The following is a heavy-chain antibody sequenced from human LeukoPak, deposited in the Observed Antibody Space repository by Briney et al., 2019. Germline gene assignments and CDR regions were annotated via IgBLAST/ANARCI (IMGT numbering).Heavy chain of an antibody. Sequence: QPGGSLRLSCVASGFALRTFALSWVRQAPGKGLERVANINKDGSEKYYVDSVKGRFTISRDNAKNSLYLQMNSLRDDDTAVYYCTRDKGWQQFDSWGQGTLVTVSS. CDR3: TRDKGWQQFDS. CDR2: INKDGSEK. V-gene: IGHV3-7*01. CDR1: GFALRTFA. J-gene: IGHJ4*02. D-gene: IGHD5-24*01.